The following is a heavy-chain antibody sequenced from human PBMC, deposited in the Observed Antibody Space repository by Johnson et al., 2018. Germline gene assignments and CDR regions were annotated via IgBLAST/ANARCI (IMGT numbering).Heavy chain of an antibody. V-gene: IGHV3-7*01. J-gene: IGHJ4*02. CDR2: MNHDGSAK. Sequence: VELVESGGALVQPGGSLRLSCAASGFSFKNYWMTWVRQAPGKGLEWVANMNHDGSAKYYVDSVKGRFTISKDIARSTLYLHMNSLRAEDTAIYYCARDPVRRFDYWGQGTLVTVSS. D-gene: IGHD6-6*01. CDR1: GFSFKNYW. CDR3: ARDPVRRFDY.